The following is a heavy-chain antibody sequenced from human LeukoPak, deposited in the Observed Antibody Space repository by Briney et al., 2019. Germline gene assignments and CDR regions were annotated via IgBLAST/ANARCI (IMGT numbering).Heavy chain of an antibody. CDR3: ARDYDSSGYYSYYFDY. V-gene: IGHV1-46*03. CDR1: GYTFTSYY. Sequence: ASVKVSCKASGYTFTSYYMHWVLQAPGQGLEWMGIINPSGGSTSYAQKFQGRVTMTRDTSTSTVYMELSSLRSEDTAVYYCARDYDSSGYYSYYFDYWGQGTLVTVSS. CDR2: INPSGGST. J-gene: IGHJ4*02. D-gene: IGHD3-22*01.